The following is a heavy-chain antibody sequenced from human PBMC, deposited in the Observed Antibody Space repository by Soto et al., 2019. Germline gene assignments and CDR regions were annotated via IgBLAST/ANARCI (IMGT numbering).Heavy chain of an antibody. Sequence: SVKVSCKASGGTFSSYAISWVRQAPGQGLEWMGGIIPIFGTANYAQKFQGRVTITADESTSTAYMELSSLRSEDTAVYYCATTLMMISSGYYSYFDYWGQGTLVTVSS. D-gene: IGHD3-22*01. CDR1: GGTFSSYA. J-gene: IGHJ4*02. CDR2: IIPIFGTA. V-gene: IGHV1-69*13. CDR3: ATTLMMISSGYYSYFDY.